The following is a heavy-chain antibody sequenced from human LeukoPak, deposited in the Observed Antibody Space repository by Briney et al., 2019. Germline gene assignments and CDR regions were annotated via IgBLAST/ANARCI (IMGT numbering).Heavy chain of an antibody. CDR2: ISAYNGNT. V-gene: IGHV1-18*01. D-gene: IGHD4-11*01. CDR1: VYTFTSYG. Sequence: EASVTVSCKASVYTFTSYGISWVRQAPGQGLEWMGWISAYNGNTNYAQELQGRVTMTTDTSTSTAYMELRSLRSDDTAVYYCARGDYSGNVQHWGEGTLVTVSS. J-gene: IGHJ1*01. CDR3: ARGDYSGNVQH.